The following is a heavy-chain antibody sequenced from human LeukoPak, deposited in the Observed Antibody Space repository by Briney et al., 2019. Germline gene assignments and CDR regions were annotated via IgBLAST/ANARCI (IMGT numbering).Heavy chain of an antibody. D-gene: IGHD3-9*01. CDR2: IIPSGRT. V-gene: IGHV4-34*01. J-gene: IGHJ4*02. CDR1: RGSFSGYY. CDR3: ARGSTDYYRRPFDY. Sequence: SETLSLTCGVYRGSFSGYYWSWVRETPGKGGGWVGEIIPSGRTNYNPSLKSRVTVSVDTSKNQFSLNLTSVTAADTAVYYCARGSTDYYRRPFDYWGQGTLVTVSS.